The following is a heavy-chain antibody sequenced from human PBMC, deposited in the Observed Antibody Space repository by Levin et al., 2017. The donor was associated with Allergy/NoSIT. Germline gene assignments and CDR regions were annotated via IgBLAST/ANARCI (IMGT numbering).Heavy chain of an antibody. CDR1: GFTFSSYG. CDR2: ISYDGSNK. J-gene: IGHJ4*02. V-gene: IGHV3-30*18. Sequence: GESLKISCAASGFTFSSYGMHWVRQAPGKGLEWVAVISYDGSNKYYADSVKGRFTISRDNSKNTLYLQMNSLRAEDTAVYYCAKPYGRYFDWLSPLDYWGQGTLVTVSS. D-gene: IGHD3-9*01. CDR3: AKPYGRYFDWLSPLDY.